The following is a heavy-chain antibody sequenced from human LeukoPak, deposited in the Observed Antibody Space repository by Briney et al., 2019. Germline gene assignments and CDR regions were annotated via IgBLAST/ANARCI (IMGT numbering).Heavy chain of an antibody. CDR2: ISSSSSTI. V-gene: IGHV3-48*01. D-gene: IGHD1-26*01. CDR3: AKGSGSHYIGYLDY. J-gene: IGHJ4*02. Sequence: PGGSLRLSCAASGFTFSSYSMNWVRQAPGKGLEWVSYISSSSSTIYYADSVKGRFTISRDNAKNSLYLQMNSLRAEDTAVYYCAKGSGSHYIGYLDYWGQGALVTVSS. CDR1: GFTFSSYS.